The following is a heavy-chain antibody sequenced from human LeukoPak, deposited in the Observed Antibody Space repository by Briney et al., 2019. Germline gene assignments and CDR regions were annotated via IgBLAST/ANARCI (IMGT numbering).Heavy chain of an antibody. CDR2: IKSKTDGGTT. D-gene: IGHD3-22*01. CDR3: TTGGLNTYYYDSSGYYSRFDY. CDR1: GFTFSNAW. V-gene: IGHV3-15*01. J-gene: IGHJ4*02. Sequence: GGSLRLSCAASGFTFSNAWMSWVRQAPGKGLEWVGRIKSKTDGGTTDYAAPVKGRFTISRDDSKNTLYLQMNSLKTEDTAVYYCTTGGLNTYYYDSSGYYSRFDYWGQGTLVTVSS.